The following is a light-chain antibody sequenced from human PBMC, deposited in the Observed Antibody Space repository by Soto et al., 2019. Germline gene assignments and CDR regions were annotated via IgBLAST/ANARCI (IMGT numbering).Light chain of an antibody. CDR3: QQRSNRPLT. V-gene: IGKV3D-20*02. CDR2: GAS. CDR1: EALTGGH. Sequence: ENVLTQSPGTLSLSPGERGTLSCRASEALTGGHLAWYQQKPGQPPRLLIYGASSRATGIPARFSGSGSGTDFTLTISSLDPEDFAVYYCQQRSNRPLTFGQGTRLENK. J-gene: IGKJ5*01.